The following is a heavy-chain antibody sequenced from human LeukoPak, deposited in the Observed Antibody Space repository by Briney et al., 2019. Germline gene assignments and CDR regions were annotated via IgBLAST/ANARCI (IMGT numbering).Heavy chain of an antibody. D-gene: IGHD2-2*01. CDR1: GGSISSGANY. V-gene: IGHV4-61*08. CDR3: ARDEAHCSSTSCYGHWFDP. CDR2: IYYSGST. J-gene: IGHJ5*02. Sequence: SETLSLTCTVSGGSISSGANYWSWIRQPPGKGLEWIGYIYYSGSTNYNPSLKSRVTISVDTSKNQFSLKLSSVTAADTAVYYCARDEAHCSSTSCYGHWFDPWGQGTLVTVSS.